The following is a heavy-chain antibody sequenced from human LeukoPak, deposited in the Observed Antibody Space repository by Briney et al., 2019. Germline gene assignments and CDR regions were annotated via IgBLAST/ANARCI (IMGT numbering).Heavy chain of an antibody. J-gene: IGHJ4*02. D-gene: IGHD4-23*01. CDR3: ARTSGNRAGYFDY. V-gene: IGHV1-46*01. CDR2: INPSGGST. CDR1: GYTFTSYY. Sequence: ASVKVSCKASGYTFTSYYMHWVRQAPGQGLEWMGIINPSGGSTSYAQKFQGRVTMTRDMSTSTVYMKLSSLRSEDTAVYYCARTSGNRAGYFDYWGQGTLVTVSS.